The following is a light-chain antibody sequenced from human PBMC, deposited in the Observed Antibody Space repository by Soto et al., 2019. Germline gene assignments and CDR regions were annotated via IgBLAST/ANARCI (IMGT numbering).Light chain of an antibody. CDR2: DAS. Sequence: DIPMTQSPSSLSASVGDRVTITCHASQDISNYLNWYQQKPGKVPKLLIYDASNLETGVPSRFSGSGSGTDFTFTISSLQHEDIATYYCQQYDNLPLTFGGGTKVEIK. CDR1: QDISNY. CDR3: QQYDNLPLT. J-gene: IGKJ4*01. V-gene: IGKV1-33*01.